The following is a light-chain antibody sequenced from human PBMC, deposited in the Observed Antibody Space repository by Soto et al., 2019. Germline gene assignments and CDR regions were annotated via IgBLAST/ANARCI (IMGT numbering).Light chain of an antibody. J-gene: IGKJ1*01. CDR2: AAS. CDR1: QGISNY. CDR3: QKYSHAPRT. Sequence: DIQMTQSPSSLSASVGDTVTITCRASQGISNYLAWYQQKPGQVPNLLIYAASTLQSGVPSRFSGSGSGTDFTLTSSSLRPEDVATYYYQKYSHAPRTFGQGTKLEI. V-gene: IGKV1-27*01.